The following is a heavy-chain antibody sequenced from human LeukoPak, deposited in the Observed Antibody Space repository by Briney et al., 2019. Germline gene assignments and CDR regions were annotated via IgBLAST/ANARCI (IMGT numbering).Heavy chain of an antibody. CDR2: IFYSGTT. D-gene: IGHD6-13*01. Sequence: SETLSLTCTVSGGPISSYYWSWIRQPPGKGLEWIGYIFYSGTTNYNPSLKSRVTISVDTSKNRFSLNPNSVTAADTAVYYCARHRAAAALFDPWGQGTLVTVSS. CDR1: GGPISSYY. CDR3: ARHRAAAALFDP. V-gene: IGHV4-59*08. J-gene: IGHJ5*02.